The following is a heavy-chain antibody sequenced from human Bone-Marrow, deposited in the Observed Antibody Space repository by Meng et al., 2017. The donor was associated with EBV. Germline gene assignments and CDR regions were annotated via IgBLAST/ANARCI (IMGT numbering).Heavy chain of an antibody. Sequence: RQIWGTRLLKPSETRSLTCAVYGESFSAYYWSWARQSPGKGLEWIGEISHAGSTNYNPSLSSRVTISIDTSKNQFSLRLNSVTAADRGVYYCARYSSGWQKYFQYWDQGTLVTVSS. V-gene: IGHV4-34*01. D-gene: IGHD6-19*01. CDR3: ARYSSGWQKYFQY. CDR2: ISHAGST. CDR1: GESFSAYY. J-gene: IGHJ1*01.